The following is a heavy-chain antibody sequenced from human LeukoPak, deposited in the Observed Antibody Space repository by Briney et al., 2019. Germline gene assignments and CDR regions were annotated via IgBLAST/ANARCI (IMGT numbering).Heavy chain of an antibody. Sequence: SETLSLTCAVYGGSFSGYYWSWIRQPPGKGLEWIGEINHSGSTNYNPSLKSRVTISVDTSKNQFSLKLSSVTAADTAVYYCVREGMVYADYWGQGTLVTVSS. J-gene: IGHJ4*02. CDR2: INHSGST. CDR1: GGSFSGYY. CDR3: VREGMVYADY. V-gene: IGHV4-34*01. D-gene: IGHD2-8*01.